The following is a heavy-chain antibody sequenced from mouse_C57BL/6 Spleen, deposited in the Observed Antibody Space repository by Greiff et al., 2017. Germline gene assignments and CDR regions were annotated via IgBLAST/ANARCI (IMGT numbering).Heavy chain of an antibody. D-gene: IGHD2-1*01. J-gene: IGHJ3*01. V-gene: IGHV1-64*01. CDR3: ASYGKGFAY. CDR1: GYTFTSYW. CDR2: IHPNSGST. Sequence: VKLQQPGAELVKPGASVKLSCKASGYTFTSYWMHWVKQRPGQGLEWIGMIHPNSGSTNYNEKFKSKATLTVDKSSSTAYMQLSSLTSEDSAVYYCASYGKGFAYWGQGTLVTVSA.